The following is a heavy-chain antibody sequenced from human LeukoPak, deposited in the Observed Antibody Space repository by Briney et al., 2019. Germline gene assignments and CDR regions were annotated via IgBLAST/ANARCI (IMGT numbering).Heavy chain of an antibody. V-gene: IGHV1-2*04. D-gene: IGHD1-26*01. CDR1: GYTFTGYY. CDR3: ARERPSGTYPNYFDY. J-gene: IGHJ4*02. CDR2: INPNSGGT. Sequence: ASVKVSCKASGYTFTGYYMHWVRQAPGQGLEWMGWINPNSGGTNYAQKFQGWVTMTRDTSNSTAYMELSRLRSDDTAVYYCARERPSGTYPNYFDYWGQGTLVTVSS.